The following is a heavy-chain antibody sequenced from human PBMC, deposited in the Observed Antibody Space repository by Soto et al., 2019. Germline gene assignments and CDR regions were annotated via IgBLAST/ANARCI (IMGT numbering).Heavy chain of an antibody. CDR3: AKDRTYSSGWSAGDAFDI. CDR2: ISGSGGST. D-gene: IGHD6-19*01. V-gene: IGHV3-23*01. Sequence: EVQLLESGGGLVQPGGSLRLSCAASGFTFSSYAMSWVRQAPGKGLEWVSAISGSGGSTYYADSVKGRFTISRDNSKNTPDQQMNRLRAEDKAVDYGAKDRTYSSGWSAGDAFDIWGQGTMVTVSS. CDR1: GFTFSSYA. J-gene: IGHJ3*02.